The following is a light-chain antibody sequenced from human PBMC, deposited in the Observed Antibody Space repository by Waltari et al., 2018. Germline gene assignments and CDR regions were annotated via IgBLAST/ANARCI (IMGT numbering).Light chain of an antibody. V-gene: IGKV3-15*01. CDR3: QQYNNWPPTGT. CDR1: QSVSSN. CDR2: GAS. J-gene: IGKJ1*01. Sequence: EIVMTQSPAPLSVSPGESATLSCRASQSVSSNLAWYQQKPAQAPRLLIYGASTRATGIPARFSGSGSGTEFTLTISSLQSEDFAVYYCQQYNNWPPTGTFGQGTKVEIK.